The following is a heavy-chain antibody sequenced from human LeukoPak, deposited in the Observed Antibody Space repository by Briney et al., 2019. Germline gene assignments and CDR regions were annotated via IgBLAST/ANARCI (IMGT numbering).Heavy chain of an antibody. CDR3: ARDSRSSSKGFDY. V-gene: IGHV3-21*01. J-gene: IGHJ4*02. CDR1: GFTFSSYS. D-gene: IGHD6-13*01. Sequence: PGGSLRLSCAASGFTFSSYSMNWVRQAPGKGLEWVSFISSSSSYIYYADSVKGRFTISRDNAKNSLYLQMNSLRAEDTAVYYCARDSRSSSKGFDYWGQGTLVTVSS. CDR2: ISSSSSYI.